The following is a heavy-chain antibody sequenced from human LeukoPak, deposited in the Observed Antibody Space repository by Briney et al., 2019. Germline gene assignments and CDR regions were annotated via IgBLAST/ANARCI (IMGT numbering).Heavy chain of an antibody. CDR3: ARNPPGAGGVMGY. D-gene: IGHD3-16*01. Sequence: GSSVKVSCKASGGTFSSYAISWVRQAPGQGLEWMGRIIPILGIANYAQKFQGRVTITADKSTSTAYMELSSLRSEDTAVYYCARNPPGAGGVMGYWGQGTLVTVSP. CDR2: IIPILGIA. CDR1: GGTFSSYA. V-gene: IGHV1-69*04. J-gene: IGHJ4*02.